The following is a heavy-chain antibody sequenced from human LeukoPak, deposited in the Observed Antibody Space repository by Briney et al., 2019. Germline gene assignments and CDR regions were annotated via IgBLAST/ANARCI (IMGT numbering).Heavy chain of an antibody. V-gene: IGHV1-24*01. D-gene: IGHD2-2*01. CDR1: GYTLTELS. J-gene: IGHJ6*02. CDR3: ARDPFDCSSTSCYYYYYGMDV. CDR2: FDPEDGET. Sequence: GASVKVSCKVSGYTLTELSMHWVRQAPGKGLEWMGGFDPEDGETIYAQKFQGRVTMTTDTSTSTAYMELRSLRSDDTAVYYCARDPFDCSSTSCYYYYYGMDVWGQGTTVTVSS.